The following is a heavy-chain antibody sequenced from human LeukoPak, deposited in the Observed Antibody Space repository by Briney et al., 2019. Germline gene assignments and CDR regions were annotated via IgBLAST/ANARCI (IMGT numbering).Heavy chain of an antibody. D-gene: IGHD6-19*01. CDR2: IKQDGSEK. V-gene: IGHV3-7*03. Sequence: PGGSLRLSCAASGFTFSNYWMSWVRQAPGKGLEWVANIKQDGSEKYYVDSVKGRFTISRDNAKNSLYLQMNSLRAEDTAVYYCARDPPRYSSGSYYFDSWGQGTLVTVSS. CDR1: GFTFSNYW. J-gene: IGHJ4*02. CDR3: ARDPPRYSSGSYYFDS.